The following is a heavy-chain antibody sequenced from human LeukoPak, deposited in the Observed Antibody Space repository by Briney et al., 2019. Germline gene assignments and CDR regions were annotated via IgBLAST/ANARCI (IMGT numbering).Heavy chain of an antibody. J-gene: IGHJ4*02. Sequence: PGGSLRLSCAASGFTFSSYAMSWVRQAPGKGLEWVSAISGSGGSTYYADSVKGRFTISRDNSKTTLYLQINSRRPEDTALYYFEKVTEYFDYWGQAILVTASS. CDR2: ISGSGGST. CDR3: EKVTEYFDY. V-gene: IGHV3-23*01. CDR1: GFTFSSYA.